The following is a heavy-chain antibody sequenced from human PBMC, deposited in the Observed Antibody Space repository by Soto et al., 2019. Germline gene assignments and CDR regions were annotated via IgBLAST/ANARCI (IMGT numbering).Heavy chain of an antibody. Sequence: GGSLRLSCAASGFTFSSHWMSWVRQAPGKGLEWVANIKPDGSEKWYVDSVKGRFTISRDNAKNSLYLQMNSLRAEDTAVYYWAKGPAADPTWADYWGQGALVTVSS. D-gene: IGHD6-13*01. CDR2: IKPDGSEK. J-gene: IGHJ4*02. CDR3: AKGPAADPTWADY. CDR1: GFTFSSHW. V-gene: IGHV3-7*02.